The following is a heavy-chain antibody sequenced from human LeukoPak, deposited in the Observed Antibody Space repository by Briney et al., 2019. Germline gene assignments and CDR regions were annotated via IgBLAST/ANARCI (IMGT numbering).Heavy chain of an antibody. CDR2: VNINTGNP. D-gene: IGHD3-22*01. V-gene: IGHV7-4-1*02. CDR3: VSSDDTSGYFLY. Sequence: ASVKVSCKTSGYTFTNYPINWVRQAPGQGLEWMGWVNINTGNPTYAQGLTGRLVFSSDTSVSTAYLQISSLKAEDTAVYYCVSSDDTSGYFLYWGQGTLVTVSS. J-gene: IGHJ4*02. CDR1: GYTFTNYP.